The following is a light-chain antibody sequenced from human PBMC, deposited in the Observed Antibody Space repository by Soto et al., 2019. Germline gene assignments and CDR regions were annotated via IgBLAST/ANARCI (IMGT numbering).Light chain of an antibody. Sequence: SYELTQPPSVSVAPGQTARITCGGNNIGSKSVHWYQQKPGQAPVLVVYYDSDRPSGIPERFAGSNSGNTATLTISRVEAGDEADYYCQVLDSSSDHVVFGGGTKVTVL. J-gene: IGLJ2*01. CDR2: YDS. CDR3: QVLDSSSDHVV. V-gene: IGLV3-21*02. CDR1: NIGSKS.